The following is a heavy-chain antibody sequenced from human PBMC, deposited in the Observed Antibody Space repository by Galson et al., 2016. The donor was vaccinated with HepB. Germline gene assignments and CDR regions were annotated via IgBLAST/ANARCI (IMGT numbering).Heavy chain of an antibody. CDR2: INVAKGNT. Sequence: SVKVSCKASGYTFTNYAIHWVRQAPGERPEWMGWINVAKGNTKYSETFQGRLTFTRDTSANTVYMDLSSLRSEDTAGYFCARLTALGSRWNSNIYGLDVWGQGTTVTVSS. J-gene: IGHJ6*02. D-gene: IGHD4-11*01. CDR3: ARLTALGSRWNSNIYGLDV. CDR1: GYTFTNYA. V-gene: IGHV1-3*01.